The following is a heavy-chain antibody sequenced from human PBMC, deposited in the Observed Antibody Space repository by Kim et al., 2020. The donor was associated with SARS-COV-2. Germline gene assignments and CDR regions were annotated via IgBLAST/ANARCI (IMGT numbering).Heavy chain of an antibody. J-gene: IGHJ4*02. V-gene: IGHV1-69*04. D-gene: IGHD6-13*01. CDR3: AREIAAAGYYFDY. Sequence: PKNFHGSGTITAEKSQSTAYMELSSLRSEDTAVYYCAREIAAAGYYFDYWGQGTLVTVSS.